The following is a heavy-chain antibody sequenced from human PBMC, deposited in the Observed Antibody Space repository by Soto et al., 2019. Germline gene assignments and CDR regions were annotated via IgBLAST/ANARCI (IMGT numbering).Heavy chain of an antibody. Sequence: QVQLVESVGGVVQPGRSLRLSCAASGFTFSSYATHWVRQAPGKGLEWVAVISYDGSNKYYADSVKGRFTISRDNSKNTLYLQMNSLRDEDTAVYYCAREGPLVGATTAFDYWGQGTLVTVSS. CDR3: AREGPLVGATTAFDY. CDR2: ISYDGSNK. D-gene: IGHD1-26*01. CDR1: GFTFSSYA. J-gene: IGHJ4*02. V-gene: IGHV3-30-3*01.